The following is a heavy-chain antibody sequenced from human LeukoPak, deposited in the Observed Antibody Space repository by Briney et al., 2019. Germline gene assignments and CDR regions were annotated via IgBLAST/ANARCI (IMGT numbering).Heavy chain of an antibody. Sequence: SVKVSCRASGGTFSSYAISWVRQAPGQGLEWMGGIIPIFGTANYAQKFQGRVTITADESTSTAYMELSSLRSEDTAVYYCARIFCSSTSCYIFRNDAFDIWGQGTMVTVSS. CDR1: GGTFSSYA. CDR3: ARIFCSSTSCYIFRNDAFDI. CDR2: IIPIFGTA. J-gene: IGHJ3*02. D-gene: IGHD2-2*02. V-gene: IGHV1-69*13.